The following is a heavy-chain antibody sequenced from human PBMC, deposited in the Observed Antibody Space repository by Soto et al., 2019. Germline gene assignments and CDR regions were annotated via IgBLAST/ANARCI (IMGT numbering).Heavy chain of an antibody. Sequence: GDSVQVSCKTSGYSFTAYGLAWLRQAPGQRPEWLGWVGTSNTNTNYAQKFQGRVTMTTDRSTPTTYMELRSLRSDDTAVYHCAREINRDSSDHYSVPYWCQGMLVTGAS. J-gene: IGHJ4*02. V-gene: IGHV1-18*01. CDR3: AREINRDSSDHYSVPY. CDR1: GYSFTAYG. CDR2: VGTSNTNT. D-gene: IGHD3-22*01.